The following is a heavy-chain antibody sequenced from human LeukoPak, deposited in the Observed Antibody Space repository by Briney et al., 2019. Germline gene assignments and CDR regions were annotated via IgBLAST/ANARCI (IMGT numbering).Heavy chain of an antibody. J-gene: IGHJ5*02. Sequence: ASVKVSCKASGYTFTSYGISWVRQAPGQGLEWMGWISAYNGNTNYAQKLQGRVTMTTDTSTSTAYMELRSLRSDDTAVYYCARGGAFVVVPAAIGNWFDPWGQGTLVTVSP. D-gene: IGHD2-2*02. CDR1: GYTFTSYG. CDR3: ARGGAFVVVPAAIGNWFDP. CDR2: ISAYNGNT. V-gene: IGHV1-18*01.